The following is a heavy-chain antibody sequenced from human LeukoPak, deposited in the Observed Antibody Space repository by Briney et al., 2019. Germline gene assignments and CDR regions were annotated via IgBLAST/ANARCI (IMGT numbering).Heavy chain of an antibody. CDR2: IKQDGSEK. J-gene: IGHJ5*02. D-gene: IGHD2-2*03. V-gene: IGHV3-7*01. CDR3: ARDGGDCSRSSCYPDWFDP. Sequence: GGSLRLSCAASGFTFSSYWMSWVRQAPGKGLEWVANIKQDGSEKYYVDSVKGRFTISRDTAKDSLYLQMNSLRAQDTAVYYCARDGGDCSRSSCYPDWFDPWGQGTLVTVSS. CDR1: GFTFSSYW.